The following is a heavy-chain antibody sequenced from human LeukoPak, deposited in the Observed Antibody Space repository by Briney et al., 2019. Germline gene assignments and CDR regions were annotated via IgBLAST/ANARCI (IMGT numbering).Heavy chain of an antibody. CDR1: GGSIRRSSYY. J-gene: IGHJ4*02. V-gene: IGHV4-39*01. Sequence: PSETLSLTCTVSGGSIRRSSYYWGWIRQPPGKGLEWIGSIYDSGSIYYNPSLKSRVTIFVDTSKNQFSLNLSSVTAADTAVYYCASGRVVAATPRDIDYWGQGTLVTVSS. CDR2: IYDSGSI. D-gene: IGHD2-15*01. CDR3: ASGRVVAATPRDIDY.